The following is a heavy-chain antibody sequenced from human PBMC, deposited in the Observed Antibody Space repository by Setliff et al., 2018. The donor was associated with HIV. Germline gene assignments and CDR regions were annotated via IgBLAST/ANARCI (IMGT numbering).Heavy chain of an antibody. J-gene: IGHJ4*02. D-gene: IGHD6-19*01. CDR2: ISWDGAST. CDR1: GFTFDNYA. V-gene: IGHV3-43D*04. CDR3: AKEGDSSGWYLDY. Sequence: HPGGSLRLSCAASGFTFDNYAMVWVRQAPGKGLEWVSLISWDGASTFYADSVEGRFTVSRDSYRNSLYLQMNSLRAEDTAMYYCAKEGDSSGWYLDYWGQGTLVTV.